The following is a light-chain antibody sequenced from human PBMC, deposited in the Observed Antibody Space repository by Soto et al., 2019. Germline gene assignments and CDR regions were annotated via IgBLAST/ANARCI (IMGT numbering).Light chain of an antibody. CDR3: SSYTSNSTV. Sequence: QSALTQPASVSGSPGQSITISCTGTSSYVGGYNSVSWYQQHPGKAPKLMIIDVTNRPSGVSNRFSGSKSGNTASLTISGLQAEDEADYYCSSYTSNSTVFAGGTKLTVL. J-gene: IGLJ3*02. CDR2: DVT. V-gene: IGLV2-14*03. CDR1: SSYVGGYNS.